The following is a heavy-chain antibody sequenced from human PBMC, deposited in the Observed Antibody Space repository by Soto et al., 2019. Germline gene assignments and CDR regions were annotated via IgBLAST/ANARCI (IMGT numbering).Heavy chain of an antibody. D-gene: IGHD3-16*01. CDR1: GFTSSSYW. V-gene: IGHV3-74*01. Sequence: PGGSLRLSCAASGFTSSSYWMHWVRQAPGKGLVWVSRINSDGSSTSYADSVKGRFTISRDNAKNTLYLQMNSLRAEDTAVYYCARASWAHAFDIWGQGTMVTVSS. CDR2: INSDGSST. J-gene: IGHJ3*02. CDR3: ARASWAHAFDI.